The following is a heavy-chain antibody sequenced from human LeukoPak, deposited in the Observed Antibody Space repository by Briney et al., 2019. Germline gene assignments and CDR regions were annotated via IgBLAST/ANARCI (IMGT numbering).Heavy chain of an antibody. V-gene: IGHV4-39*07. J-gene: IGHJ4*02. CDR2: IYYSGST. Sequence: PSETLSLTCTVSGGSISSSSYYWGWIRQPPGKGLEWIGSIYYSGSTYYNPSLKSRVTISVDTSKNQFSLKLSSVTAADTAVYYCARGDRKLLIPRGLYYFDYWGQGTLVTVSS. CDR3: ARGDRKLLIPRGLYYFDY. D-gene: IGHD1-26*01. CDR1: GGSISSSSYY.